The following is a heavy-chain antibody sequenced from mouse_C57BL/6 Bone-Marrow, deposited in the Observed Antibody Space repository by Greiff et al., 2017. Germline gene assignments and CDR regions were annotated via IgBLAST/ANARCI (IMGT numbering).Heavy chain of an antibody. CDR2: IDPSDSYT. CDR3: ARNYYGSSYYFDY. D-gene: IGHD1-1*01. J-gene: IGHJ2*01. CDR1: GYTFTSYW. Sequence: QVQLQQPGAELVMPGASVKLSCKASGYTFTSYWMHWVKQRPGQGLEWIGEIDPSDSYTNYNQQFKGKSTLTVDKSSSTAYMQLSSLTSEESAVYYCARNYYGSSYYFDYWGQGTTLTVSS. V-gene: IGHV1-69*01.